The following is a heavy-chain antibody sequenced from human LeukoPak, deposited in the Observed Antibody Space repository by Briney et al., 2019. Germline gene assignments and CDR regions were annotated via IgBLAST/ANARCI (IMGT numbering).Heavy chain of an antibody. V-gene: IGHV4-59*01. CDR3: ARPAVTLMIPFEF. CDR2: ISGSGGT. D-gene: IGHD3-16*01. J-gene: IGHJ4*02. Sequence: ETLSLTCTVSGGSMRNYYWSWIRQPPGKGLEWIGYISGSGGTDYNPSLMSRVTISIDTSKNQFSLGLSSVTAVDTAVYYCARPAVTLMIPFEFWGQGTLVTLSS. CDR1: GGSMRNYY.